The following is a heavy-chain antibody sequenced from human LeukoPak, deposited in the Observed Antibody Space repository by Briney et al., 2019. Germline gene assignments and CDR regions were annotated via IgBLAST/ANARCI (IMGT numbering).Heavy chain of an antibody. CDR2: IYTSWST. J-gene: IGHJ6*03. Sequence: SETLSLTCTVSGGSISYFYWSWLRQPAGKALEWLGRIYTSWSTNYNPSLKSRVTMSVDTSKKQFSLQLSSVTAADTAVYYCARTTEGGYTYDYFYYYYMDVWGKGTTVTISS. D-gene: IGHD5-18*01. CDR3: ARTTEGGYTYDYFYYYYMDV. CDR1: GGSISYFY. V-gene: IGHV4-4*07.